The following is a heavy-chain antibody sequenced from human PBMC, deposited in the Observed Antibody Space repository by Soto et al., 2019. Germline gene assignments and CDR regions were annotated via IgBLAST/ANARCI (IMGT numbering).Heavy chain of an antibody. D-gene: IGHD2-8*01. V-gene: IGHV1-18*01. CDR1: GYTFTTYG. CDR2: SSTYNGKT. J-gene: IGHJ6*02. Sequence: ASVKVSCKASGYTFTTYGISWVRQAPGQGLEWMGWSSTYNGKTNYAQKFQGRVSMTIDTSTTTAYMELRSPTSDDTAVYYCAKNGQPPYYYYGLDVWGQGTKVTVSS. CDR3: AKNGQPPYYYYGLDV.